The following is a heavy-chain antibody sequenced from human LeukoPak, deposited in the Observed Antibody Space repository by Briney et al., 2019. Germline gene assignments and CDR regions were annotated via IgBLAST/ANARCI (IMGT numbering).Heavy chain of an antibody. CDR3: ASGGSSSWDYYYYMDV. CDR2: INPSGGST. V-gene: IGHV1-46*01. D-gene: IGHD6-13*01. Sequence: ASVKVSCKASGYTFTSYYMHWVRQAPGQGLEWMGVINPSGGSTSYAQKFQGRVTITADKSTSTAYMELSSLRSEDTAVYYCASGGSSSWDYYYYMDVWGKGTTVTVSS. CDR1: GYTFTSYY. J-gene: IGHJ6*03.